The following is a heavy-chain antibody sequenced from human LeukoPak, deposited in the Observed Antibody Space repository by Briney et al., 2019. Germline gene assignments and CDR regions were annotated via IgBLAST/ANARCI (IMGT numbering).Heavy chain of an antibody. D-gene: IGHD2-2*01. J-gene: IGHJ6*02. V-gene: IGHV1-69*13. CDR1: GGTFSSYA. CDR2: IIPIFGTA. Sequence: GASVNVSCKASGGTFSSYAISWVRQAPGQGLEWMGGIIPIFGTANYAQKFQGRVTITADESTSTAYMELSSLRSEDTAVYYCATLGYCSSTSCYVPLYYYYGMDVWGQGTTVTVSS. CDR3: ATLGYCSSTSCYVPLYYYYGMDV.